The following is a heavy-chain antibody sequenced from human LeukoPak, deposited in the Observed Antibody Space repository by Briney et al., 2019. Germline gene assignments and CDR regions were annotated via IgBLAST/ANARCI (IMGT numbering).Heavy chain of an antibody. CDR1: GGSISSHY. CDR2: SYYSGST. J-gene: IGHJ4*02. V-gene: IGHV4-59*11. CDR3: ASTASITGTIYYFDY. Sequence: SETLSLTCTVSGGSISSHYWSWIRQPPGKGLEWIGYSYYSGSTNYNPSLKSRVTISVDTSKNQFSLKLSSVTAADTAVYYCASTASITGTIYYFDYWGQGTLVTVSS. D-gene: IGHD1-20*01.